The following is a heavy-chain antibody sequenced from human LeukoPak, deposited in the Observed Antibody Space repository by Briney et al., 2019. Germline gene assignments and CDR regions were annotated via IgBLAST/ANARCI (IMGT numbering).Heavy chain of an antibody. CDR2: IYYSGST. V-gene: IGHV4-30-4*08. Sequence: PSETLSLTCAVYGGSFSGYYWSWIRQPPGKGLEWIGYIYYSGSTYYNPSLKSRVTISVDTSKNQFSLKLSSVTAADTAVYYCARDIIDFWSGYPYYYMDVWGKGTTVTVSS. D-gene: IGHD3-3*01. CDR3: ARDIIDFWSGYPYYYMDV. CDR1: GGSFSGYY. J-gene: IGHJ6*03.